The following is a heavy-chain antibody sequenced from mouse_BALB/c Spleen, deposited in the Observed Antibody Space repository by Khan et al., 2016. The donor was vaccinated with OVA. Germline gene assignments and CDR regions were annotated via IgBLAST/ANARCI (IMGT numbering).Heavy chain of an antibody. CDR1: GYTFTSYW. V-gene: IGHV1-52*01. Sequence: QVQLQQPGTELVRPGTSVKLSCKASGYTFTSYWMNWIKQRPEQGLEWIGRIDPYDSETHYNQKFKDKATLTVDKSSNTAYMPLTSLTSEDSAVYYCARNPFAYWGQGTLVTVSA. CDR2: IDPYDSET. CDR3: ARNPFAY. J-gene: IGHJ3*01.